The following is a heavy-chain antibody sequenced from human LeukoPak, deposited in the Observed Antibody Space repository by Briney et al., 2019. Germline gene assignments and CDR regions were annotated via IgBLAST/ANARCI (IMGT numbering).Heavy chain of an antibody. CDR2: ISWNSGSI. CDR3: AKDMGGYNYVNY. J-gene: IGHJ4*02. Sequence: GRSLRLSCAASGFTFDDYAVHWVRQAPGKGLEWVSGISWNSGSIGYADSVKGRFTISRDNAKNSLYLQMNSLRAEDTALYYCAKDMGGYNYVNYGGQGTLVTVSS. CDR1: GFTFDDYA. V-gene: IGHV3-9*01. D-gene: IGHD5-12*01.